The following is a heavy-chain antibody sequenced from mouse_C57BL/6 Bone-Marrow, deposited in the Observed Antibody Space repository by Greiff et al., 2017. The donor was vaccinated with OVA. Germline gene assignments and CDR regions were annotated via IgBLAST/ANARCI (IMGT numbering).Heavy chain of an antibody. CDR2: ISDGGSYT. CDR3: ARGPSLGSSYWYFDV. V-gene: IGHV5-4*01. J-gene: IGHJ1*03. Sequence: EVQRVESGGGLVKPGGSLKLSCAASGFTFSSYAMSWVRQTPEKRLEWVATISDGGSYTYYPDNVKGRFTISRDNAKNNLYLQMSHLKSEDTAMYYCARGPSLGSSYWYFDVWGTGTTVTVSS. D-gene: IGHD1-1*01. CDR1: GFTFSSYA.